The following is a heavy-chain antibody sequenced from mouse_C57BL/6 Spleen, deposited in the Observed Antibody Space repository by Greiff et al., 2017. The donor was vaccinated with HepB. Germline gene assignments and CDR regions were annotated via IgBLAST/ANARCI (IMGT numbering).Heavy chain of an antibody. D-gene: IGHD1-1*01. CDR3: ALITTVPWFAY. CDR2: IDPEDGET. V-gene: IGHV14-2*01. Sequence: VQLKQSGAELVKPGASVKLSCTASGFNIKDYYMHWVKQRTEQGLEWIGRIDPEDGETKYDPKFQGKATITADTSSNKSYLQLSSLTSEDTAVYYYALITTVPWFAYWGQGTLVTVSA. CDR1: GFNIKDYY. J-gene: IGHJ3*01.